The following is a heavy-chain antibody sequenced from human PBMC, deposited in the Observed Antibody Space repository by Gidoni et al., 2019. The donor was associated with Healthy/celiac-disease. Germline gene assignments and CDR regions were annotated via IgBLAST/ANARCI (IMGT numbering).Heavy chain of an antibody. CDR3: ARLLGVIAWFDP. V-gene: IGHV5-51*01. Sequence: PGKGLEWMGIIYPGDSDTRYSPSFQGQVTISADKSISTAYLQWSSLKASDTAMYYCARLLGVIAWFDPWGQGTLVTVSS. D-gene: IGHD3-16*01. J-gene: IGHJ5*02. CDR2: IYPGDSDT.